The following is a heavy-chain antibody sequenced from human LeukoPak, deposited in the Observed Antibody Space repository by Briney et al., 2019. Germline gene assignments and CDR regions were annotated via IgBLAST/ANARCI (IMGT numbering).Heavy chain of an antibody. V-gene: IGHV1-69*13. J-gene: IGHJ4*02. CDR1: GGTFSSYA. Sequence: SVKVSCKASGGTFSSYAISWVRQAPGQGLEWMGGIIPIFGTANYAQKFQGRVTITADQSTSTAYMELSSLRSEDTAVYYCARASSGWYRILDYWGQGTLVTVSS. D-gene: IGHD6-19*01. CDR3: ARASSGWYRILDY. CDR2: IIPIFGTA.